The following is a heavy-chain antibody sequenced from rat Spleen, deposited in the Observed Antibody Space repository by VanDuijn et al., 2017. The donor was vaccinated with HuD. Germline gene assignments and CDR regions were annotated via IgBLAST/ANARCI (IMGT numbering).Heavy chain of an antibody. D-gene: IGHD1-11*01. Sequence: EVQLQESGPGLVKPSQSLSLTCSVTGHSITSSYRWNWIRKFPGNKGEWMGYINRAGSTIYNPSLNSRISISRNTSKNQFFLQVNSVTPEDTATYYCARALTTEGYYFDYWGQGVIVTVSS. CDR2: INRAGST. J-gene: IGHJ2*01. CDR3: ARALTTEGYYFDY. V-gene: IGHV3-3*01. CDR1: GHSITSSYR.